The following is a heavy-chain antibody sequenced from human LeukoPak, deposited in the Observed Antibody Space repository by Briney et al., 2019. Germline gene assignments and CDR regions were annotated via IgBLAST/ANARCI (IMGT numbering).Heavy chain of an antibody. CDR2: IYHSGST. Sequence: PSETLSLTCTVSGGSISSYYWSWIRQPPGKGLEWIGSIYHSGSTYYNPSLKSRVTISVDTSKNQFSLKLSSVTAADTAVYYCAREPGEWPRTGNFDYWGQGTLVTVSS. D-gene: IGHD3-16*01. V-gene: IGHV4-38-2*02. CDR3: AREPGEWPRTGNFDY. CDR1: GGSISSYY. J-gene: IGHJ4*02.